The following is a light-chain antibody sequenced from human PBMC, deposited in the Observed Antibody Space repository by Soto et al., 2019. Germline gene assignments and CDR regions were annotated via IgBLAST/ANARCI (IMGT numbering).Light chain of an antibody. Sequence: QSALTQPASVSGSPGQSITISCTGTSSDVGSYNLVSWYQQHPGKAPKLIIYEVSYRPSGISNRFSGSKSGNTASLTISGLQAEDEADYYCSSYTSSTNYVFGTGTKLTVL. CDR2: EVS. J-gene: IGLJ1*01. CDR3: SSYTSSTNYV. CDR1: SSDVGSYNL. V-gene: IGLV2-14*02.